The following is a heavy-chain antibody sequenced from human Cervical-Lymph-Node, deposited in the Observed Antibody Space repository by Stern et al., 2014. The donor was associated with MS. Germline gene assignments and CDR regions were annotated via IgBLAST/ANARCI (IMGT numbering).Heavy chain of an antibody. CDR3: AKGLGYFDY. Sequence: EVQLVESGGGLVQPGRSLRLSCAASGFTFDDYAKHWVRQAPGKGLEWVSGISWNSGSIGYADSVKGRFTISRDNAKNSLYLQMNSLRAEDTALYYCAKGLGYFDYWGQGTLVTVSS. D-gene: IGHD3-16*01. J-gene: IGHJ4*02. CDR2: ISWNSGSI. CDR1: GFTFDDYA. V-gene: IGHV3-9*01.